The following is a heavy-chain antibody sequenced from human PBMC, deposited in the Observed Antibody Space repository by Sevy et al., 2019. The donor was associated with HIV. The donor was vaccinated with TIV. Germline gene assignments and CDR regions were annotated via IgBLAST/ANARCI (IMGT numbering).Heavy chain of an antibody. D-gene: IGHD3-10*01. V-gene: IGHV3-21*01. CDR3: ARDRDGSGSSGDDGMDI. Sequence: GGSLRLSCVASGLTFSSYSMKWVRQAPGKGLEWVSSISSTSSYIYYADSVKGRFTISRDNAKKSLYLQVNSLRAEDTAVYYCARDRDGSGSSGDDGMDIWGQGTTVTVSS. J-gene: IGHJ6*02. CDR1: GLTFSSYS. CDR2: ISSTSSYI.